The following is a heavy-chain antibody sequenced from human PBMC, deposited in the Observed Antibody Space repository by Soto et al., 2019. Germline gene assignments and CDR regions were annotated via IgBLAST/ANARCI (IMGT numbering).Heavy chain of an antibody. Sequence: QVQLQESGPGLVKFSQTLSLTCTVSGGSIRTTRYYWSWILQHPGKGLEWIAYIYHSGSTYYNPSLKSRVVKLGDTSSHLISLSLSTVPAAATVCGVCARVTSAFRSTISGVGLATMDVRGPGTTETLSS. D-gene: IGHD3-3*01. V-gene: IGHV4-31*03. CDR1: GGSIRTTRYY. CDR2: IYHSGST. J-gene: IGHJ6*02. CDR3: ARVTSAFRSTISGVGLATMDV.